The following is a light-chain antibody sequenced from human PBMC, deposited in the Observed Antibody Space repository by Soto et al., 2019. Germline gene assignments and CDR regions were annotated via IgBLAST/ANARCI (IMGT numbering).Light chain of an antibody. Sequence: EILLTQSPATLSLSPGERATLSCRASQSVSTNVAWYQQKPGQALRLLMYGASTRAAGIPVRLSGSGSGTEFTLPIRSLQSEDFAVYYCQQYNNWRTFGQGTKVDI. CDR3: QQYNNWRT. V-gene: IGKV3-15*01. CDR2: GAS. J-gene: IGKJ1*01. CDR1: QSVSTN.